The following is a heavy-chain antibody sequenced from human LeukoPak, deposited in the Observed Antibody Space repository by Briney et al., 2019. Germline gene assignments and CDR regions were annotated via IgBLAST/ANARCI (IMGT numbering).Heavy chain of an antibody. V-gene: IGHV3-48*01. CDR3: ASEGSSSSGNFDY. J-gene: IGHJ4*02. Sequence: GGSLRLSCAASGFTFSSYSTNWVRQAPGKGLEWVSYISSSSSTIYYADSAKGRFTISRDNAKNSLYLQMNSLRAEDTAVYYCASEGSSSSGNFDYWGQETLVTVSS. D-gene: IGHD6-6*01. CDR2: ISSSSSTI. CDR1: GFTFSSYS.